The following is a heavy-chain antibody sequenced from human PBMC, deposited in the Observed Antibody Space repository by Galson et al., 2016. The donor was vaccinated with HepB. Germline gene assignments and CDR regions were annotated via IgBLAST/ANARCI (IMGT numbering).Heavy chain of an antibody. V-gene: IGHV3-11*01. CDR1: GFTFSDHF. J-gene: IGHJ4*02. Sequence: SLRLSCAASGFTFSDHFMTWIRQAPGKGLEWVSYISSSGSSTDYADSVKGRFTMSRDNAKNSLYLQMNSLRTEDTAVYYWARGEDSSGQNTDYRGQGTLVTVSS. CDR2: ISSSGSST. D-gene: IGHD6-19*01. CDR3: ARGEDSSGQNTDY.